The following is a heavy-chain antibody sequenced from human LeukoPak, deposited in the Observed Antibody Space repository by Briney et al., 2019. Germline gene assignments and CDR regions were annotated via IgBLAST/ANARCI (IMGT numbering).Heavy chain of an antibody. Sequence: ASVKVSCKASGGTFSSYAISWVRQAPGQGLEWMGRIIPILGIANYAQKFQGRVTITADKSTSTAYMELSSLRSEDTAVYYCARVPSTYYYDSSGLDYWGQGTLVTVSS. V-gene: IGHV1-69*04. CDR3: ARVPSTYYYDSSGLDY. CDR2: IIPILGIA. J-gene: IGHJ4*02. CDR1: GGTFSSYA. D-gene: IGHD3-22*01.